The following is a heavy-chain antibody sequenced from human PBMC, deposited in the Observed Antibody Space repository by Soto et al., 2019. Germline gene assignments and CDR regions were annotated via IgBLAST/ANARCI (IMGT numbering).Heavy chain of an antibody. CDR2: INPNDGTT. Sequence: GASVKVSCKASGYSFTSSYMHWLRQAPGQGPEWMGMINPNDGTTTNAQRFQGRVTMTTDTSTTSVYMELSSLRSEDTAVYYCAKGFVSGQLPNHYYYGVDVWGQGTTVTVSS. CDR3: AKGFVSGQLPNHYYYGVDV. V-gene: IGHV1-46*01. D-gene: IGHD6-6*01. J-gene: IGHJ6*02. CDR1: GYSFTSSY.